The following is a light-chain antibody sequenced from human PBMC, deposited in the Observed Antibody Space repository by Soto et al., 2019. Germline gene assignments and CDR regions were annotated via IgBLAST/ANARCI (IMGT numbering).Light chain of an antibody. V-gene: IGKV3-20*01. J-gene: IGKJ1*01. CDR2: GAS. CDR1: QSIRSNY. CDR3: HQRQSWPRT. Sequence: ENVLTQSPGTLSLSQGERATLSCRASQSIRSNYVAWYQQKPGQGPRLLIYGASSRAAGIPDRFSGSGSGTDFTLTISDVEPEDFAVYYCHQRQSWPRTFCQGAKVDTK.